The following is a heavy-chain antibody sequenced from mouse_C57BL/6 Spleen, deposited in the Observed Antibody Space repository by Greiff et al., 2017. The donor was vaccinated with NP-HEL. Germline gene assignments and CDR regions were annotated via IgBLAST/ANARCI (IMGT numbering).Heavy chain of an antibody. D-gene: IGHD1-1*01. CDR1: GFNIKNTY. CDR3: ARGGITTVVATNFDY. CDR2: IDPANGNT. Sequence: EVQLKQSVAELVRPGASVKLSCTASGFNIKNTYMHWVKQRPEQGLEWIGRIDPANGNTKYAPKFQGKATITADTSSNTAYLQLSSLTSEDTAIYYCARGGITTVVATNFDYWGQGTTLTVSS. V-gene: IGHV14-3*01. J-gene: IGHJ2*01.